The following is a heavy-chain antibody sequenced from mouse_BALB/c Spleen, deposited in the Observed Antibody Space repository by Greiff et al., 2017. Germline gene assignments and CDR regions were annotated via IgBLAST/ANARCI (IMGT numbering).Heavy chain of an antibody. D-gene: IGHD2-2*01. CDR2: IDPSDSET. J-gene: IGHJ4*01. Sequence: VQLQQPGAELVKPGAPVKLSCKASGYTFTSYWMNWVKQRPGRGLEWIGRIDPSDSETHYNQKFKDKATLTVDKSSSTAYIQLSSLTSEDSAVYYCARDGYGGMDYWGQGTSVTVSS. CDR1: GYTFTSYW. V-gene: IGHV1-69*02. CDR3: ARDGYGGMDY.